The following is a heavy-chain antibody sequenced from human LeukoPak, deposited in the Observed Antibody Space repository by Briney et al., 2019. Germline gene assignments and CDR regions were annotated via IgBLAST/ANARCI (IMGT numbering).Heavy chain of an antibody. CDR2: IRYDGSNK. J-gene: IGHJ4*02. Sequence: GGSLRLSCAASGFTFSSYGMHWVRQAPGKGLEGVAFIRYDGSNKYYADSVKGRFTISRDNSKNTLYLQMNSLRAEDTAVYYCAKPTRITIFSAFDYWGQGTLVTVSS. CDR3: AKPTRITIFSAFDY. D-gene: IGHD3-9*01. V-gene: IGHV3-30*02. CDR1: GFTFSSYG.